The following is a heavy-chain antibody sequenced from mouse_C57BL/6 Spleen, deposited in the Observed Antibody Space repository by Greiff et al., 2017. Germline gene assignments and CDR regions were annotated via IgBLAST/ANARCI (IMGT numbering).Heavy chain of an antibody. Sequence: DVMLVESGGGLVKPGGSLKLSCAASGFTFSDYGMHWVRQAPEKGLEWVAYISRGSSTIYYADTVKGRFTISRDNAKNTLFLQMTSLRSEDTAMYYCARNDDWYFDVWGTGTTVTVSS. CDR2: ISRGSSTI. CDR1: GFTFSDYG. CDR3: ARNDDWYFDV. J-gene: IGHJ1*03. V-gene: IGHV5-17*01. D-gene: IGHD2-3*01.